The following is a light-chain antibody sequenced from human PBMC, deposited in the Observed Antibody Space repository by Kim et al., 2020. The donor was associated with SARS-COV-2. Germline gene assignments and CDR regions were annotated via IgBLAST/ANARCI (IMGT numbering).Light chain of an antibody. CDR1: VLGDKY. CDR2: QDS. CDR3: QSSDSSTVV. Sequence: SYELTQPPSVSVSPGQTASITCSGDVLGDKYACWYQQKPGQSPVLVIYQDSERPSGIPERFSGSNSGTTATLTISGTQAMDEADYYCQSSDSSTVVFGGGTQLTVL. J-gene: IGLJ2*01. V-gene: IGLV3-1*01.